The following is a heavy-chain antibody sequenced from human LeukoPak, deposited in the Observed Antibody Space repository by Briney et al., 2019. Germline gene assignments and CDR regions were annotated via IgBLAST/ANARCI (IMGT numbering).Heavy chain of an antibody. CDR2: ISSSSSYI. J-gene: IGHJ4*02. CDR1: GFTFSSYS. CDR3: ARGLHYYDSSGYSGY. D-gene: IGHD3-22*01. Sequence: PGGSLRLSCAASGFTFSSYSMNWVRRAPGKGLEWVSSISSSSSYIYYADSVKGRFTISRDNAKNSLYLQMNSLRAEDTAVYYCARGLHYYDSSGYSGYWGQGTLVTVSS. V-gene: IGHV3-21*01.